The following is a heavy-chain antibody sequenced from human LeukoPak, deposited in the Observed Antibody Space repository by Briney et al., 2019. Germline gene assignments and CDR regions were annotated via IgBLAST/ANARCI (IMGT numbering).Heavy chain of an antibody. V-gene: IGHV1-18*01. CDR1: GYTFTSYG. D-gene: IGHD2-2*02. CDR3: ARDRCSSTSCYTTAYNWFDP. CDR2: ISAYNGNT. Sequence: EASVNVSCKASGYTFTSYGISWVRQAPGQGLEWMGWISAYNGNTNYAQKLQGRVTMTTDTSTSTAYMELRSLRSDDTAVYYCARDRCSSTSCYTTAYNWFDPWGQGTLVTVSS. J-gene: IGHJ5*02.